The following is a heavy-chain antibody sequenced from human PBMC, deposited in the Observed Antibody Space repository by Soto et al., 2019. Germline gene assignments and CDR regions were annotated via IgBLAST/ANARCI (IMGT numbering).Heavy chain of an antibody. Sequence: SETLSLTCTVSGGAISSYYWSWIRQPPGKGLEWIGYISYSGTTYYNYSIKSRVTISLDTSTNQFSLNLNSVTAADTAVYYCARLWGGASDYWGQGPPVTVPS. CDR2: ISYSGTT. D-gene: IGHD2-21*01. CDR1: GGAISSYY. CDR3: ARLWGGASDY. V-gene: IGHV4-59*01. J-gene: IGHJ4*02.